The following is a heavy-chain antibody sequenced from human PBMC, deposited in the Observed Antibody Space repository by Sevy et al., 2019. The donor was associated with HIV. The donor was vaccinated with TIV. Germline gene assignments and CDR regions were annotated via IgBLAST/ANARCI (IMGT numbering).Heavy chain of an antibody. D-gene: IGHD6-6*01. CDR2: IIPIFGTA. J-gene: IGHJ4*02. V-gene: IGHV1-69*13. Sequence: ASVKVSCKASGGTFSSYGISWVRQPPGQGLEWMGGIIPIFGTANYVQKFQGRVTITADESTSTAYMELSSLRSEDTAMYYCARSTQSWSSSSFNSFDYWGQRTLVTVSS. CDR3: ARSTQSWSSSSFNSFDY. CDR1: GGTFSSYG.